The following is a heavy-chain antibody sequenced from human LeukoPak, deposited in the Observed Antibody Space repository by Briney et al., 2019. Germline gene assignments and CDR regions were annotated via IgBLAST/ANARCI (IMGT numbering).Heavy chain of an antibody. CDR2: INHSGST. J-gene: IGHJ6*03. CDR1: GGSFSGYY. Sequence: DPSETLSLTCAVYGGSFSGYYWSWIRQPPGKGLEWIGEINHSGSTNYNPSLKSRVTISVDTSKNQFSLKLSSVTAADTAVYYCARRTPYGGNSFYYYYYMDVWGKGTTVTISS. D-gene: IGHD4-23*01. CDR3: ARRTPYGGNSFYYYYYMDV. V-gene: IGHV4-34*01.